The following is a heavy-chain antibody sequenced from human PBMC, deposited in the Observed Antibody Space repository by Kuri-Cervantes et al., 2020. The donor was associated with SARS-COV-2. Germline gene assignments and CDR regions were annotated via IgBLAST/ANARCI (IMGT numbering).Heavy chain of an antibody. Sequence: GSLRLSCTVSGGSVSSGSYYWGWIRQPPGKGLEWIGSIYYSGSTYYNPSLKSRVTISVDTSKNQFSLKLSSVTAADTAVYYCARGGSTRSLDYWGQGTLVTVSS. V-gene: IGHV4-39*07. CDR3: ARGGSTRSLDY. CDR1: GGSVSSGSYY. D-gene: IGHD2-2*01. CDR2: IYYSGST. J-gene: IGHJ4*02.